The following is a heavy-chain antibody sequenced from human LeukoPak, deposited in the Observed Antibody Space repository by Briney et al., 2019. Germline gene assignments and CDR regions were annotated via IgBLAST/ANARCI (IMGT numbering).Heavy chain of an antibody. CDR3: ARDFVVITGNDAFDI. CDR2: INTNTGNP. D-gene: IGHD3-22*01. J-gene: IGHJ3*02. CDR1: GYTFTSYA. V-gene: IGHV7-4-1*04. Sequence: ASVKVSCKASGYTFTSYAMNWVRQAPGQGLEWMGWINTNTGNPTYAQGFTGRFVFSLDTSVSMAYLQISCLKAEDTAVYYCARDFVVITGNDAFDIWGQGTMVTVSS.